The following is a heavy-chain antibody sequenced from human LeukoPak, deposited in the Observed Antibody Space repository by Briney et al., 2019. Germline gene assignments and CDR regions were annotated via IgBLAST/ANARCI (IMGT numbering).Heavy chain of an antibody. D-gene: IGHD5-18*01. Sequence: SETLSLTCAVYGGSFSGYYWSWIRQPPGKGLEWIGEINHSGSTNYNPSLKSRVTISVDTSKNQFSLKLSSVTAADTAVYYCAGKYCYGYHYWGQGTLVTVSS. CDR1: GGSFSGYY. V-gene: IGHV4-34*01. CDR2: INHSGST. J-gene: IGHJ4*02. CDR3: AGKYCYGYHY.